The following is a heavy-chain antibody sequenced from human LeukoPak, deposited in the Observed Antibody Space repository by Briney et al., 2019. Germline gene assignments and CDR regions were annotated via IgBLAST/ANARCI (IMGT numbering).Heavy chain of an antibody. J-gene: IGHJ4*02. CDR3: ASGEKKYYREN. V-gene: IGHV3-11*06. Sequence: PGGSLRLSCAASGFTFSDSYMSWIRPAPGKGLEWVSYITSTSSYTNYADSVKGRFTVSRDNAKNSLHLQINSLRAEDTAVYYCASGEKKYYRENWGQGTLVTVSS. D-gene: IGHD4-17*01. CDR2: ITSTSSYT. CDR1: GFTFSDSY.